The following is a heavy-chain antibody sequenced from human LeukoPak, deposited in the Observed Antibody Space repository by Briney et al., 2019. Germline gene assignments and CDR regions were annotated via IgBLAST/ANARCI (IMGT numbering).Heavy chain of an antibody. CDR2: ISYDGSNK. V-gene: IGHV3-30*03. CDR1: GFTFSSYG. Sequence: PGGSLRLSCAASGFTFSSYGMHWVRQAPGKGLEWVAVISYDGSNKYYADSVKGRFTISRDNSKNTLYLQMNSLRAEDTAVYYCARVKAPGYSSGWSDAFDIWGQGTMVTVSS. D-gene: IGHD6-19*01. J-gene: IGHJ3*02. CDR3: ARVKAPGYSSGWSDAFDI.